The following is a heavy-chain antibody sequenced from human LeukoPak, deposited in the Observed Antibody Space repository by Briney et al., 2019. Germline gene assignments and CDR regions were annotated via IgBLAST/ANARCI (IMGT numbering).Heavy chain of an antibody. D-gene: IGHD6-13*01. J-gene: IGHJ4*02. CDR2: IYYSGST. V-gene: IGHV4-61*05. CDR1: GGSISSSSYY. Sequence: TSETLSLTCTVSGGSISSSSYYWGWIRQPPGKGLEGIGYIYYSGSTNYNPSLKSRVTISVDTSKNQFSLKLSSVTAADTAVYYCARVSLDSSSWYIPDYWGQGTLVTVSS. CDR3: ARVSLDSSSWYIPDY.